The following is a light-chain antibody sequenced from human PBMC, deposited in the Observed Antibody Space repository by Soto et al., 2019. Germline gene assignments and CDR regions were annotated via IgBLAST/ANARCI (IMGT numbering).Light chain of an antibody. CDR1: QRVSSN. J-gene: IGKJ4*01. CDR3: QQYNSWPPLT. CDR2: GAS. Sequence: EVVMTQSPATLSVSPGERAALSCRASQRVSSNIAWYQQKPGQAPRLLIYGASTRATGIPARFSGSGSGTEFTLTISSLQSEDLAVYYCQQYNSWPPLTFGGGTKVDIK. V-gene: IGKV3-15*01.